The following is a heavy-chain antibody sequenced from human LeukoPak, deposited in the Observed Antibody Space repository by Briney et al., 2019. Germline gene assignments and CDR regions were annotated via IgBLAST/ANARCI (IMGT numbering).Heavy chain of an antibody. Sequence: PSETLSLTCAVYGGSFSGYYWSWIRQPPGKGLEWIGEINHSGSTNYNPSLKSRVTISVDTSKNQFSLKLSSVTAADTAVYYCARRPPAYYFDYWGQGTLVTVSS. CDR3: ARRPPAYYFDY. CDR2: INHSGST. J-gene: IGHJ4*02. CDR1: GGSFSGYY. V-gene: IGHV4-34*01.